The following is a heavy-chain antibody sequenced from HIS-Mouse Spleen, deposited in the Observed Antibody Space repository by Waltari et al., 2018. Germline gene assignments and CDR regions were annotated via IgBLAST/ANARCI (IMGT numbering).Heavy chain of an antibody. Sequence: QVQLQESGPGLVKPSETLSLTCTVSGGSISSYYWSWIRQPPGKGLGWIGYIYYSGRTTYTPSLKSRVTISVDTSKNQFSLKLSSVTAADTAVYYCAGHDSNFYYYYGMDVWGQGTTVTVSS. CDR1: GGSISSYY. CDR3: AGHDSNFYYYYGMDV. CDR2: IYYSGRT. V-gene: IGHV4-59*08. J-gene: IGHJ6*02. D-gene: IGHD4-4*01.